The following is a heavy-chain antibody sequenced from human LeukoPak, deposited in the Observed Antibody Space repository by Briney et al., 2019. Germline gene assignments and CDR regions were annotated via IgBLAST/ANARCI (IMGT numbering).Heavy chain of an antibody. CDR1: GFTLSSHW. CDR2: IKPDGSEQ. V-gene: IGHV3-7*05. CDR3: ARESAGGPDY. J-gene: IGHJ4*02. Sequence: GGPLRLSCAASGFTLSSHWMSWVRQAPGKGLEWVANIKPDGSEQYYVNSVRGRFTISRDNAKNSLYLQMNSLRAADTAIYYCARESAGGPDYWGQGTLVTVSS. D-gene: IGHD6-19*01.